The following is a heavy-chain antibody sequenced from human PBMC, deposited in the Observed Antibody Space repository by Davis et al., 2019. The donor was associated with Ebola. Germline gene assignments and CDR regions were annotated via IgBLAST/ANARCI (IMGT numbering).Heavy chain of an antibody. J-gene: IGHJ6*02. D-gene: IGHD6-19*01. CDR2: IIPILGIA. CDR1: GGTFSSYA. CDR3: ARTRGGWPYYYYGMDV. V-gene: IGHV1-69*04. Sequence: SVKVSCKASGGTFSSYAISWVRQAPGQGLEWMGRIIPILGIANYAQKFQGRVTITADKSTSTAYMELSSLRSEDTAVYYCARTRGGWPYYYYGMDVWGQGTTVTVSS.